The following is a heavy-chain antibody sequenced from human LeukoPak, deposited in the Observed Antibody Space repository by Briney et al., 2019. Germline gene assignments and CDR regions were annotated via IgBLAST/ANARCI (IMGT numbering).Heavy chain of an antibody. D-gene: IGHD3-16*01. CDR2: INWNSGIK. CDR3: ARNELGY. J-gene: IGHJ4*02. V-gene: IGHV3-9*01. Sequence: AGGSLRLSCAASGITFDAHAMHWVRQAPGKGLEWVSGINWNSGIKGYVDSVKGRFTISRDNAKNTLYLQMNSLRAEDTAVYYCARNELGYWGQGTLVTVSS. CDR1: GITFDAHA.